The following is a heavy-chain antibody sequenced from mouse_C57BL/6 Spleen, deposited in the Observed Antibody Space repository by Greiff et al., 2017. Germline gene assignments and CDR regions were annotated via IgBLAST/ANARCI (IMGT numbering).Heavy chain of an antibody. CDR2: IYPGSGNT. CDR1: GYTFTDYY. J-gene: IGHJ1*03. Sequence: LVESGAELVRPGASVKLSCKASGYTFTDYYINWVKQRPGQGLEWIARIYPGSGNTYYNEKFKGKATLTAEKSSSTAYMQLSSLTSEDSAVYFCARMGNWYFDVWGTGTTVTVSS. V-gene: IGHV1-76*01. CDR3: ARMGNWYFDV.